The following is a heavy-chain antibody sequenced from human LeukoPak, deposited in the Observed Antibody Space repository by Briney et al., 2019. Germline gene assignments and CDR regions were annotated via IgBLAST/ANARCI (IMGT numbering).Heavy chain of an antibody. D-gene: IGHD3-16*02. CDR1: GFTFGDYA. CDR2: IRSKAYGGTT. Sequence: GGSLRLSCTASGFTFGDYAMSWFRQAPGKGLEWVGFIRSKAYGGTTEYAASVKGRFTISRDDSKSIAYPQMNSLKTEDTAVYYCSRLGELSFPFDYWGQGTLVTVSS. CDR3: SRLGELSFPFDY. J-gene: IGHJ4*02. V-gene: IGHV3-49*03.